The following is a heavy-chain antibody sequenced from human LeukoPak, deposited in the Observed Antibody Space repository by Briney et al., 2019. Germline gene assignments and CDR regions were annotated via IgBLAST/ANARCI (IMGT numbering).Heavy chain of an antibody. J-gene: IGHJ4*02. V-gene: IGHV4-59*04. Sequence: PSETLSLTCIVSGGSISSYYWSWIRQPPGKGLEWIGYISYSGSTYYNPSLKSRVTISVDTSKNQFSLKLSSVTAADTAVYYCAKTLGYSSFDYWGQGTLVTVSS. CDR1: GGSISSYY. CDR2: ISYSGST. D-gene: IGHD3-22*01. CDR3: AKTLGYSSFDY.